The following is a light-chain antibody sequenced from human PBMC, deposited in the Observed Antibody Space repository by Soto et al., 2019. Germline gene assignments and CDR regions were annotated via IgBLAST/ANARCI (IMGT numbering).Light chain of an antibody. CDR3: QQSYSTILT. CDR2: ASS. Sequence: DIQMTQSPSSLSASLGDRVTITCRASQTISNYLNWYQQKPGKAPKLLIYASSTLQSGVPSRFSGSGSGTDFTLTISSLQPEDFGTYYCQQSYSTILTFGGGTTVEIK. V-gene: IGKV1-39*01. CDR1: QTISNY. J-gene: IGKJ4*01.